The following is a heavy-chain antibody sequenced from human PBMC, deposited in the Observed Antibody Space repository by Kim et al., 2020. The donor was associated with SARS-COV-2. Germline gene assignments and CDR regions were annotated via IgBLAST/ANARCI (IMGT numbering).Heavy chain of an antibody. V-gene: IGHV3-23*01. CDR3: AGERDQLLQNYDAFDI. CDR1: GFTFSSYA. D-gene: IGHD2-2*01. J-gene: IGHJ3*02. Sequence: GGSLRLSCAASGFTFSSYAMSWVRQAPGKGLEWVSAISGSGGSTYYADSVKGRFTISRDNSKNTLYLQMNSLRAEDTAVYYCAGERDQLLQNYDAFDIWGQGTMVTVSS. CDR2: ISGSGGST.